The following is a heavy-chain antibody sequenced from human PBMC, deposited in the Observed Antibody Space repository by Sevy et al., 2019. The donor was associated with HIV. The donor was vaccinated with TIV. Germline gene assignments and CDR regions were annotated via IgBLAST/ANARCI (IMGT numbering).Heavy chain of an antibody. CDR1: GFTFSDYY. CDR2: ISTSSNYI. D-gene: IGHD5-18*01. Sequence: GESLKISCTASGFTFSDYYMSWIRQAPGKGLEWVSDISTSSNYINYADSVKGRFTISRHNAKNSLYLQMNSLRAEETAVYFCARVRYNYGQHYFDYWGQGTLVTVSS. J-gene: IGHJ4*02. V-gene: IGHV3-11*06. CDR3: ARVRYNYGQHYFDY.